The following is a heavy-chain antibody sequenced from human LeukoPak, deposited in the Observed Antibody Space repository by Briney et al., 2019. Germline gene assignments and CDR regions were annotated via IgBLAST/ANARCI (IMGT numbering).Heavy chain of an antibody. V-gene: IGHV3-23*01. CDR3: ARDQDWAFDY. CDR1: GVTLSNYA. Sequence: GGSLRLSCVASGVTLSNYAMSWARQAPGKGLEWVSGISSSGSGGNTYYADSVKGRFTISRDSSRNTLFLHMNNLRAEDTAVYYCARDQDWAFDYWGQGIPVTVSS. D-gene: IGHD3/OR15-3a*01. J-gene: IGHJ4*02. CDR2: ISSSGSGGNT.